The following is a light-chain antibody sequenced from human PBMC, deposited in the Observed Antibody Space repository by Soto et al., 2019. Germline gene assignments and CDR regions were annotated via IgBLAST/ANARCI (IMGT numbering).Light chain of an antibody. CDR2: DAS. CDR3: QQRSNWPLT. J-gene: IGKJ4*01. Sequence: EIVLTQSPATLSLSPGERATLSCRASQSVSNYLAWYQQKPGQAPRLLIYDASNRATGIPARFSGSGSGTDFTLTISSLEPEAFAVYYCQQRSNWPLTFGVGTKVEIK. V-gene: IGKV3-11*01. CDR1: QSVSNY.